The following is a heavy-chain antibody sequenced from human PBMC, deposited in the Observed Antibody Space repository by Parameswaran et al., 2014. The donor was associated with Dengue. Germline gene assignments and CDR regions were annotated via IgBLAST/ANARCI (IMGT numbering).Heavy chain of an antibody. V-gene: IGHV3-53*04. CDR2: IHSDGKT. J-gene: IGHJ6*02. D-gene: IGHD3-22*01. Sequence: WIRQPPGKGPECVSVIHSDGKTYYADSVKGRFTISRHSSSNTVYLQMNSLRAEDTAVYFCTRIEVGNFNYYYGMDVWGQGTTVTVSS. CDR3: TRIEVGNFNYYYGMDV.